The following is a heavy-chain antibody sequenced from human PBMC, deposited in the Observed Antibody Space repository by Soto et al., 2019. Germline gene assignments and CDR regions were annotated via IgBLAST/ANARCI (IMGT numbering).Heavy chain of an antibody. D-gene: IGHD2-15*01. CDR1: GYTFTSYA. J-gene: IGHJ6*03. CDR2: INAGNGNT. CDR3: AGGTRIDGYYYYYMDV. V-gene: IGHV1-3*01. Sequence: QVQLVQSGAEVKKPGASVKVSCKASGYTFTSYAMHWVRQAPGQRLEWMGWINAGNGNTKYSQKFQGRVTITRDTSASTAYMELSSLRSEDTAVYYCAGGTRIDGYYYYYMDVWGKGTTVTVSS.